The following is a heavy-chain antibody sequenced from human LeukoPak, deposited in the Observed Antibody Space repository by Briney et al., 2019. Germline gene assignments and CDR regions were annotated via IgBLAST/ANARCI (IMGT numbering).Heavy chain of an antibody. CDR3: AKASHYYDSSGYYFGGMDV. J-gene: IGHJ6*02. V-gene: IGHV3-23*01. CDR2: ISGSGGST. D-gene: IGHD3-22*01. CDR1: GFTFSSYA. Sequence: GGSLRLSCAASGFTFSSYAVSWVRQAPGKGLEWVSAISGSGGSTYYADSVKGRFTISRDNSKNTLYLQMNSLRAEDTAVYYCAKASHYYDSSGYYFGGMDVWGQGTTVTVSS.